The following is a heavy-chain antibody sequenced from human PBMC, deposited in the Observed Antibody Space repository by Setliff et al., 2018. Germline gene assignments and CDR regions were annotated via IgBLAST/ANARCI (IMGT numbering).Heavy chain of an antibody. V-gene: IGHV1-46*01. CDR1: AYTFSGYY. Sequence: ASVKVSCKTSAYTFSGYYIHWVRQAPGQGPEWMGIINIGGGSASYAQKFQDRVTMTRDTSTSTVYIEVSSLRSEDTAVYFCARAGMAAANRKGVFEYWGQGTLVTVSS. CDR2: INIGGGSA. D-gene: IGHD6-13*01. J-gene: IGHJ4*02. CDR3: ARAGMAAANRKGVFEY.